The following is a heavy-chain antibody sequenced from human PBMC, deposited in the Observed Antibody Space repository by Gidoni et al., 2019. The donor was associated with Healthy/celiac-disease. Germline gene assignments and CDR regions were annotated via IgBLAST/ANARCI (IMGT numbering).Heavy chain of an antibody. J-gene: IGHJ4*02. CDR2: INPNSGGT. V-gene: IGHV1-2*02. CDR3: ARDPNLIAAAGTDY. CDR1: GYTFTGYY. Sequence: QVQLVQSGAEVKKPGASVKVSCKASGYTFTGYYMHWVGPAPGQGLEWMGWINPNSGGTNYAQKFQGRVTMTRETSISTAYMELRRLRSDDTAVYYCARDPNLIAAAGTDYWGQGTLVTVSS. D-gene: IGHD6-13*01.